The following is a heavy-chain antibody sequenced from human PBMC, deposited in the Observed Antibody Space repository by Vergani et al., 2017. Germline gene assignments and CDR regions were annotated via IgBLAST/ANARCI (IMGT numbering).Heavy chain of an antibody. J-gene: IGHJ3*02. CDR3: ARGRGYCSSTSCYTLRYAFDI. V-gene: IGHV4-30-4*01. Sequence: QVQLQESGPGLVKPSQTLSLTCTVSGGSISSGDYYWSWIRQPPGKGLEWIGYIYYSGSTYYNPSLKSRVTISVDTSKNQCSLKLSSVTAADTAVYYCARGRGYCSSTSCYTLRYAFDIWGQGTMVTVSS. CDR2: IYYSGST. D-gene: IGHD2-2*02. CDR1: GGSISSGDYY.